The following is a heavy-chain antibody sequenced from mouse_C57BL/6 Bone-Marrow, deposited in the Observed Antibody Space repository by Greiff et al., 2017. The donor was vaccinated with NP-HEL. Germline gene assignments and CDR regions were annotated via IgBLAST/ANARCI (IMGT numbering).Heavy chain of an antibody. CDR1: GYTFTSYW. CDR2: IDPSDSET. Sequence: VQLQQPGAELVRPGSSVKLSCKASGYTFTSYWMHWVKQRPIQGLEWIGNIDPSDSETHYNQKFKDKATLTVDKSSSTAYMQLSSLTSEDSAVYDRARENYYGYAWFAYWGQGTLVTVSA. D-gene: IGHD2-2*01. J-gene: IGHJ3*01. CDR3: ARENYYGYAWFAY. V-gene: IGHV1-52*01.